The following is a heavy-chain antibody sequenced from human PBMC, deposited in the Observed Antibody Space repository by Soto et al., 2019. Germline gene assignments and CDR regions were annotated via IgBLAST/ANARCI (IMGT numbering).Heavy chain of an antibody. CDR1: GFTFRSYV. Sequence: QVQLVESGGGVVQPGTSLRVSCVGSGFTFRSYVIHWVRQAPGKGLEWVALTSYDGSDKYYGDSVRGRFTISRDNSRNTVDLQMDNLRLEDTALYYCARWGTTGGLDVWGRGTLVSV. D-gene: IGHD3-16*01. J-gene: IGHJ1*01. V-gene: IGHV3-30*19. CDR3: ARWGTTGGLDV. CDR2: TSYDGSDK.